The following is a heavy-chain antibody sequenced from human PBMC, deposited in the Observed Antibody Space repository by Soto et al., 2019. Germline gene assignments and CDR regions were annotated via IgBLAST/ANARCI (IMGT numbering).Heavy chain of an antibody. V-gene: IGHV4-30-2*01. CDR2: MYHSVST. CDR1: GGSISSGGYS. Sequence: TLSLTCAVSGGSISSGGYSWSWIRQPPGKGLEWIGYMYHSVSTYYNPSLKSRVTISIDRSKNQFSLKLSSVTAADTAVYYSARVPDYSGQRSLVPVSA. D-gene: IGHD2-2*01. J-gene: IGHJ4*02. CDR3: ARVPDY.